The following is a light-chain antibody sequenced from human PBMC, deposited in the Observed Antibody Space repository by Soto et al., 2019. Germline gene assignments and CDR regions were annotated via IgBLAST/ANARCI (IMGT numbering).Light chain of an antibody. CDR2: GTS. J-gene: IGKJ1*01. CDR1: QRVDTSF. Sequence: EIVLTQSPGTLSLSPGDSATLSCRASQRVDTSFLAWYLQKPGQAPRLLIYGTSNRATGIPDRFSARGSGKDFTLTISRLETEDFPVYFCHQYGASPRTFGQGTKLEI. V-gene: IGKV3-20*01. CDR3: HQYGASPRT.